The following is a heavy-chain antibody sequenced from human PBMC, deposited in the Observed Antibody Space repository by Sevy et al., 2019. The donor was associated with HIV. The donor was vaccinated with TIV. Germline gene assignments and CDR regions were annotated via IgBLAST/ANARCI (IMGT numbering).Heavy chain of an antibody. J-gene: IGHJ5*02. V-gene: IGHV4-59*12. CDR3: ARAPPVRSGDDSLNWFDP. D-gene: IGHD2-21*02. Sequence: SETLSLTCSVSYGPISAYYWNWIRQSPGKGLEWIGSIHYTGSTDYNPSLKSRVTMSLDTSKNQFSLKLKSVTAADTALYYCARAPPVRSGDDSLNWFDPCGQGTLVTVSS. CDR2: IHYTGST. CDR1: YGPISAYY.